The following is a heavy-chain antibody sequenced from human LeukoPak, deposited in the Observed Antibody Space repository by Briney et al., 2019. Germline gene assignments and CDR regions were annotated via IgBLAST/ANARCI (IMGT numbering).Heavy chain of an antibody. J-gene: IGHJ4*02. CDR2: IKQDGSEK. Sequence: GGSLRLSCAASGFTFSSYWLSWVRQAPGKGLEWVANIKQDGSEKYYVDSVKGRFTISRDSAKNSLYLQMNSLRAEDTAVYYCATDPAQNEYGDIDYWGQGALVT. V-gene: IGHV3-7*01. CDR3: ATDPAQNEYGDIDY. CDR1: GFTFSSYW. D-gene: IGHD4-17*01.